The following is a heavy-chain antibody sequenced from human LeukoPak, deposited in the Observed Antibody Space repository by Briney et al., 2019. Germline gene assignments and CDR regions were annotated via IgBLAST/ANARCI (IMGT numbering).Heavy chain of an antibody. Sequence: SGPTLVKPSQTLTLTCAFSGFSLSTTGVGVGWIRQPPGEALEWLALIYWNDDKRYSPSLKSRLTITKDTSKNQVVLTTTNMDPVDTATYYCAHRAGLGSSWDISFDPWGQGTLVTVSS. CDR3: AHRAGLGSSWDISFDP. D-gene: IGHD6-13*01. J-gene: IGHJ5*02. V-gene: IGHV2-5*01. CDR1: GFSLSTTGVG. CDR2: IYWNDDK.